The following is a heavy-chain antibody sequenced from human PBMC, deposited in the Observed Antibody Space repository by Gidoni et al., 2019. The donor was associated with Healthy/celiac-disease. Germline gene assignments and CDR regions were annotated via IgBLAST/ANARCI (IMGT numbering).Heavy chain of an antibody. CDR3: ARGTNYDSSGAFDY. D-gene: IGHD3-22*01. CDR2: IIPSFSTA. Sequence: QVQLVQSGAEVKKPGSSVTVSCKASGGTFSSYAISWVRQAPGQGLEWMGGIIPSFSTANYAQKFQGRVTITADESTSTAYMELSSLRYEDTAVYYCARGTNYDSSGAFDYWGQGTLVTVSS. CDR1: GGTFSSYA. J-gene: IGHJ4*02. V-gene: IGHV1-69*01.